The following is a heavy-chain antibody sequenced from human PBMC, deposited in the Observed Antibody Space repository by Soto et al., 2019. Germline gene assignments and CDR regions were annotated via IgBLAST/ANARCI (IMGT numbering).Heavy chain of an antibody. Sequence: SVKVSCKDSGGTFSSYGFSWVRQAPGQGLEWMGGIIPFSGTPNYAQKFQDRVTITADKSTSTVHMELRSLTSDDTAVYFCARGRTTCCRLGEDYHYHGMDVWGQGTKVTAP. CDR1: GGTFSSYG. CDR2: IIPFSGTP. J-gene: IGHJ6*02. CDR3: ARGRTTCCRLGEDYHYHGMDV. V-gene: IGHV1-69*06. D-gene: IGHD2-2*01.